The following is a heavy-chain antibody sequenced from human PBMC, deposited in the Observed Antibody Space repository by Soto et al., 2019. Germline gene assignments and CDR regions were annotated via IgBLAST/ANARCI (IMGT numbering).Heavy chain of an antibody. CDR2: ISAYNGNT. V-gene: IGHV1-18*01. CDR1: GYTFTSYG. Sequence: ASVKVSCKASGYTFTSYGISWVRQAPGQGLEWMGWISAYNGNTNYAQKLQGRVTMTPDTSTSTAYMELRSLRSDDTAVYFCARGGDSSGWYGKYGMDVWGQGTTVTVSS. D-gene: IGHD6-19*01. CDR3: ARGGDSSGWYGKYGMDV. J-gene: IGHJ6*02.